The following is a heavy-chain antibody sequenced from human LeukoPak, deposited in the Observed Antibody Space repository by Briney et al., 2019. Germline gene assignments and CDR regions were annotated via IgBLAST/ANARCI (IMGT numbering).Heavy chain of an antibody. CDR3: ATGGYSSGYYHYYFDH. CDR2: IKNKAYGGTT. CDR1: GFTFSNAW. V-gene: IGHV3-15*01. Sequence: GGSLRLSCTASGFTFSNAWMSWVRQAPGKGLEWLGCIKNKAYGGTTDYTAPVRGRFTISRDDSTNTLYLQMNSLKTEDTALYFRATGGYSSGYYHYYFDHWGQGTLVTVSS. D-gene: IGHD3-22*01. J-gene: IGHJ4*02.